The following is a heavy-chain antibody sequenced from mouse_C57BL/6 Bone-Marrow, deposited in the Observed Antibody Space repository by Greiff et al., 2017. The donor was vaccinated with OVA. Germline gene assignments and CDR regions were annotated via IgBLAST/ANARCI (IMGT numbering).Heavy chain of an antibody. CDR3: ARWNWDADFDY. D-gene: IGHD4-1*01. CDR1: GYAFSSSW. CDR2: IYPGDGDT. V-gene: IGHV1-82*01. J-gene: IGHJ2*01. Sequence: VQLQQSGPELVKPGASVKISCKASGYAFSSSWMNWVKQRPGKGLEWIGRIYPGDGDTNYNGKFKGKATLTADKSSSTAYMQLSSLTSEDSAVYFCARWNWDADFDYWGQGTTLTVSS.